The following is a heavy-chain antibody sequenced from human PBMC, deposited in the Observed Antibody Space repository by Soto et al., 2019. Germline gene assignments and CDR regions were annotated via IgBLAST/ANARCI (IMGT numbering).Heavy chain of an antibody. J-gene: IGHJ4*02. D-gene: IGHD2-15*01. CDR2: IIPIFGTA. Sequence: QVQLVQSGAEVKKPGSSVKVSCKASGGTFSSYAISWVRQAPGQGLEWMGGIIPIFGTANYAQKFQGRVTITADESTSTAYMELSSLRSEDTAVSYCSRSPRRYCRGGSCYSGYFDYWGQVTLVTVSS. V-gene: IGHV1-69*01. CDR3: SRSPRRYCRGGSCYSGYFDY. CDR1: GGTFSSYA.